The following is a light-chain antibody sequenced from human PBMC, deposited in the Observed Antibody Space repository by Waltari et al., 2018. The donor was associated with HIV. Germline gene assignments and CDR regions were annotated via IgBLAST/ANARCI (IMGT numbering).Light chain of an antibody. CDR2: QVN. CDR1: HSDVGSYNL. CDR3: CLYTGDYVI. Sequence: QSALTPPRSVSASPGLSVTISCTGTHSDVGSYNLVSLYQHHPGKVPKIMIYQVNNRPSGVPDRFSGSKSGNTASLTVSGLQPEDEADYYCCLYTGDYVIFGGGTKLTVL. V-gene: IGLV2-11*01. J-gene: IGLJ2*01.